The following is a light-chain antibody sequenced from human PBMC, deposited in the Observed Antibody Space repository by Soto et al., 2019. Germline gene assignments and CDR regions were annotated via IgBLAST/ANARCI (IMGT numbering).Light chain of an antibody. Sequence: DIQMTQSPTSLSASVGDRVTITCRASQGIRNFVAWYQQKPGKAPKLLIYAASTLQSGVPPRFSGSGSGTDFTLTISSLQPEDVATYSCQKYSSVPVFGPGTKVEIK. V-gene: IGKV1-27*01. CDR2: AAS. CDR3: QKYSSVPV. J-gene: IGKJ3*01. CDR1: QGIRNF.